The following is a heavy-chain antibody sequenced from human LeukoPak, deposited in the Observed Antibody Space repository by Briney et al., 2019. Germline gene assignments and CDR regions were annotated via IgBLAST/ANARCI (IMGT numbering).Heavy chain of an antibody. CDR2: ISGSGSTI. CDR1: GFTFSSYA. CDR3: ARDGAEQQLVHYYYYMDV. D-gene: IGHD6-13*01. J-gene: IGHJ6*03. Sequence: PGGSLRLSCAASGFTFSSYAMSWVRQAPGKGLEWVSAISGSGSTIYYADSVKGRFTISRDNAKNSLYLQMNSLRAEDTAVYYCARDGAEQQLVHYYYYMDVWGKGTTVTVSS. V-gene: IGHV3-48*04.